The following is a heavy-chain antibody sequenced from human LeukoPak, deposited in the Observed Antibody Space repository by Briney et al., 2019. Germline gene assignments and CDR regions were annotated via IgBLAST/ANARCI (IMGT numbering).Heavy chain of an antibody. CDR3: ASGGSLKGY. J-gene: IGHJ4*02. Sequence: GGSLRLSCAASGFTFSSYSMNWVRQAPGKGLEWVSSISSSSSYIHYADSVKGRFTISRDNAKNSLYLQMNSLRAEDTAVYYCASGGSLKGYWGQGTLVTVSS. CDR1: GFTFSSYS. V-gene: IGHV3-21*01. CDR2: ISSSSSYI. D-gene: IGHD3-10*01.